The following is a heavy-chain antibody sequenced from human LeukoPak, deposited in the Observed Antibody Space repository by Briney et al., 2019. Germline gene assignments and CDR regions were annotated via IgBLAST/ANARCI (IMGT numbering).Heavy chain of an antibody. Sequence: GGSLRLSCAASGFTFSSYGMHWVRQAPGKGLEWVAFIRYDGSNKYYADSVKGRFTISRDNSKNTLYLQMNSLRAEDTAVYYCAKESGAILTGYYNWFDPWGQGTLVTVSS. CDR1: GFTFSSYG. CDR2: IRYDGSNK. D-gene: IGHD3-9*01. CDR3: AKESGAILTGYYNWFDP. V-gene: IGHV3-30*02. J-gene: IGHJ5*02.